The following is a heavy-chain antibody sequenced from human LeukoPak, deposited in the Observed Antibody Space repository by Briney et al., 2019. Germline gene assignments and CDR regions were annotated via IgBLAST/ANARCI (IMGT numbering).Heavy chain of an antibody. CDR1: GFTFSSYG. J-gene: IGHJ4*02. CDR3: ANAPKRGHSGYDDDFDY. Sequence: GGSLRLSCAASGFTFSSYGMHWVRQAPGKGLEWVAFIRYDGSNKYYADSVKGRFTISRDNSKNTLYLQMNSLRAEDTAVYYCANAPKRGHSGYDDDFDYWGQGTLVTVSS. D-gene: IGHD5-12*01. V-gene: IGHV3-30*02. CDR2: IRYDGSNK.